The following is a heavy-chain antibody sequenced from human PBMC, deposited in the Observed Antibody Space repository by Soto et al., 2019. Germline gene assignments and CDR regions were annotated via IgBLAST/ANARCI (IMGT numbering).Heavy chain of an antibody. Sequence: LVESGGGVVQPGRSLRLSCEASGFSFNAYGMHWVRQAPGKGLEWVAAIWFDGSNQYYVDSVKGRFTISRDNSKNTLFLQMNSLRPEDTAVYYCARDNLGVQQLVLWGQGTLVTVSS. CDR3: ARDNLGVQQLVL. CDR2: IWFDGSNQ. CDR1: GFSFNAYG. V-gene: IGHV3-33*01. J-gene: IGHJ4*02. D-gene: IGHD6-13*01.